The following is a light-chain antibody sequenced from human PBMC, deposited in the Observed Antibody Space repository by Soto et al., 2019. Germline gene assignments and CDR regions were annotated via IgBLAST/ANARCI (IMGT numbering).Light chain of an antibody. CDR1: QSVSSSY. CDR3: QHYDSLPIT. CDR2: GAS. J-gene: IGKJ5*01. Sequence: EIVLTQSPCTLSLSPGERATLSCRASQSVSSSYLAWYQQKPGQPPRLLIYGASSRATGMPDRFSGSGSGTDFTLTISRLEPEDFAVFYCQHYDSLPITFGQGTRLEIK. V-gene: IGKV3-20*01.